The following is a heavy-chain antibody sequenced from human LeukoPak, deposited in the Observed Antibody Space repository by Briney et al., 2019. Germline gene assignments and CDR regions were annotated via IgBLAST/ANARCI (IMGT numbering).Heavy chain of an antibody. CDR3: ASGVLSGAFDI. CDR1: GGTFSSYA. CDR2: IIPILGIA. Sequence: SVNVSYKASGGTFSSYAISWVRQAPGQGLEWMGRIIPILGIANYAQKFQGRVTITADKSTSTAYMELSSLRSEDTAVYYCASGVLSGAFDIWGQGTMVTVSS. V-gene: IGHV1-69*04. D-gene: IGHD2-15*01. J-gene: IGHJ3*02.